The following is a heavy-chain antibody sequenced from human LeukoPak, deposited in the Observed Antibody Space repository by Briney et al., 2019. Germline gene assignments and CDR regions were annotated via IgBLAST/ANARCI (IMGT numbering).Heavy chain of an antibody. CDR3: AREPKIGNFDY. CDR1: GYTFTGYY. J-gene: IGHJ4*02. CDR2: INPNSGGT. Sequence: ASVKVSCKASGYTFTGYYMHWVRQAPGQGLEWMGRINPNSGGTNYAQKFQGRVTMTRDTSISTACMELSRLRSDDTAVYYCAREPKIGNFDYWGLGTLVIVSS. V-gene: IGHV1-2*06.